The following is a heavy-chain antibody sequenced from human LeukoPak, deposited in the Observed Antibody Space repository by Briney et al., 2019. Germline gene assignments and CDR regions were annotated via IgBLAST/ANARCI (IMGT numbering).Heavy chain of an antibody. CDR1: GFTFDDYG. V-gene: IGHV3-20*04. CDR2: INWNGGST. D-gene: IGHD3-22*01. CDR3: ARESESYDSSGSTFNY. Sequence: RAGGSLRLSCAASGFTFDDYGMSWVRQAPGKGLEWVSGINWNGGSTGYADSVKGRFTISRDNAKNSLYLQMNSLRAEDTAVYYCARESESYDSSGSTFNYWGQGTLVTVSS. J-gene: IGHJ4*02.